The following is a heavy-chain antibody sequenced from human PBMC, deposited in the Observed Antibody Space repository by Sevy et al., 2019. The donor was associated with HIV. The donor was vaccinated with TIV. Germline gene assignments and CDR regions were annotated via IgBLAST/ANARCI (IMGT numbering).Heavy chain of an antibody. V-gene: IGHV3-15*01. D-gene: IGHD2-15*01. CDR2: IKSKTDGGTT. Sequence: GGSLRLSCAASGFTFSNAWMSWVRQAPGKGLEWVGRIKSKTDGGTTDYAAPVKGIFTISRDDSKNTLYLQMKSLKTKDTAVYYCTARYCSGGSCYVDYWGQGTLVTVSS. CDR3: TARYCSGGSCYVDY. CDR1: GFTFSNAW. J-gene: IGHJ4*02.